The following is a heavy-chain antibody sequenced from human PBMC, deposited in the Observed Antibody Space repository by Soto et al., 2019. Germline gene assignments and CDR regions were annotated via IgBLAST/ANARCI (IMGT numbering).Heavy chain of an antibody. V-gene: IGHV1-18*01. D-gene: IGHD3-16*02. Sequence: ASVKVSCKASGYRFIDYGISWVRQAPGQGLEWMGWISAYNGNTNYAQKLQGRVTMTTDTSTSTAYMELRSLRSDDTAVYYCARDLTPIRAHYDYVWGGYRHANAFDIWGQGTMVTVSS. CDR1: GYRFIDYG. CDR2: ISAYNGNT. J-gene: IGHJ3*02. CDR3: ARDLTPIRAHYDYVWGGYRHANAFDI.